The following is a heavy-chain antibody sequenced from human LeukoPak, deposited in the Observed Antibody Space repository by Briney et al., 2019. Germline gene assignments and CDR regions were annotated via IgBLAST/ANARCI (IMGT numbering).Heavy chain of an antibody. Sequence: GSQRLSCAASGFIFNDYALSWVRQAPGKGLEWVSSISGSGDSTYYADSVKGRFTISRDNSNNTLFLQMNSLRAEDTALYYCAKSRSSGSSSSSYWGQGTLVTVSS. D-gene: IGHD6-13*01. J-gene: IGHJ4*02. V-gene: IGHV3-23*01. CDR1: GFIFNDYA. CDR2: ISGSGDST. CDR3: AKSRSSGSSSSSY.